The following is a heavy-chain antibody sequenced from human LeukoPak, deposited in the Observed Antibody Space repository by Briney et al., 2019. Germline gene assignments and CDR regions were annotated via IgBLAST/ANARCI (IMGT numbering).Heavy chain of an antibody. J-gene: IGHJ4*02. V-gene: IGHV4-59*08. CDR1: GGSISSYY. CDR3: ARGHPLRVTMIVVVTRHTPMYYFDY. Sequence: SETLSLTCTVSGGSISSYYWSWIRQPPGKGLEWIGYIYYSGSTNYNPSLKSRVAISVDRSKNQFSLKVNSVTAADTAVYYCARGHPLRVTMIVVVTRHTPMYYFDYWGQGTLVTVSS. CDR2: IYYSGST. D-gene: IGHD3-22*01.